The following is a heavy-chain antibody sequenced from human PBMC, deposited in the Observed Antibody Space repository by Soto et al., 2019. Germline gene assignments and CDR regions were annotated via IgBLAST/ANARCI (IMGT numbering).Heavy chain of an antibody. J-gene: IGHJ4*01. V-gene: IGHV3-7*01. Sequence: PGGSLRLSCAASGFNFRYYWMSWVRQAPGKGLEWVANIKHDGSEKFYVGSVKGRFTISRDNAQNSLYLQLNSLRVEDTAVYYSARDKAAAYYSDYWGHGTLVTVSS. CDR2: IKHDGSEK. D-gene: IGHD6-13*01. CDR1: GFNFRYYW. CDR3: ARDKAAAYYSDY.